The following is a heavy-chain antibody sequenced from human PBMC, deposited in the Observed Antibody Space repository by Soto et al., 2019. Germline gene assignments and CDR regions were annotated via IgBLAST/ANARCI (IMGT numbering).Heavy chain of an antibody. Sequence: SVKVSCKASGGTFSSYTISWVRQAPGQGLEWMGRIIPIFGTANYAQKFQGRVTITADESTSTAYMELSSLRSEDTAVYYCARDCTGTTCYYYGMDVWGQGTTVTVSS. CDR3: ARDCTGTTCYYYGMDV. J-gene: IGHJ6*02. D-gene: IGHD1-1*01. CDR1: GGTFSSYT. CDR2: IIPIFGTA. V-gene: IGHV1-69*13.